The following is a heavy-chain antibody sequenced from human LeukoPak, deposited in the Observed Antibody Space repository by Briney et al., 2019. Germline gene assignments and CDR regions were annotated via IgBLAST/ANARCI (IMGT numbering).Heavy chain of an antibody. V-gene: IGHV1-69*13. CDR1: GGTFSSYA. D-gene: IGHD2-21*01. CDR3: ARDSSEFRSLIPH. J-gene: IGHJ1*01. CDR2: IIPIFGTA. Sequence: ASVKVSCKASGGTFSSYAISWVRQAPGQGLEWMGGIIPIFGTANYAQKFQGRVTITADETTSTAYMELSRLKSEDTAVYYCARDSSEFRSLIPHWSQGTLVTVSS.